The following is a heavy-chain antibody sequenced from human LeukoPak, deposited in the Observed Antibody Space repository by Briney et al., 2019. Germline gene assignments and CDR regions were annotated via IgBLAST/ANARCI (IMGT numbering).Heavy chain of an antibody. J-gene: IGHJ4*01. Sequence: ASVKASCKASGYTFTGYGISWVRQAPGQGLEWMGWISAYNGNTNYAQKLQGRVSMTTDTSTSTAYMELRGLRSDDTAVYYCARFFSGENFDYWGQGTLVTVSS. CDR2: ISAYNGNT. CDR1: GYTFTGYG. D-gene: IGHD1-26*01. CDR3: ARFFSGENFDY. V-gene: IGHV1-18*01.